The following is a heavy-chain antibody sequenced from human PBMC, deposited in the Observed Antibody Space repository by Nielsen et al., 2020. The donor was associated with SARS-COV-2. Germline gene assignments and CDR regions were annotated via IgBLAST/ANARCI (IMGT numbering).Heavy chain of an antibody. CDR1: GFTFSDYY. Sequence: GESLKISCAASGFTFSDYYMSWIRQAPGKGLEWVSYISSSGSTIYYADSVKGRFTISRDNAKNPLYLQMNSLRAEDTAVYYCAKNLIAARRMGYYYGMDVWGQGTTVTVSS. CDR3: AKNLIAARRMGYYYGMDV. CDR2: ISSSGSTI. J-gene: IGHJ6*02. V-gene: IGHV3-11*01. D-gene: IGHD6-6*01.